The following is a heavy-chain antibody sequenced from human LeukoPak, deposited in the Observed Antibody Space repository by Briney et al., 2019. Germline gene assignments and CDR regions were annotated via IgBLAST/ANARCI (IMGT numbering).Heavy chain of an antibody. Sequence: GGSLRLSCAASGFTFSSYSMNWVRQAPGKGLEWVSYIRSSSSTIYYADSVKGRFTISRDNAKNSLYLQMNSLRAEDTAGYYCARDGSGRVPEMSAPDYWGQGTLVTVSS. CDR3: ARDGSGRVPEMSAPDY. D-gene: IGHD3-10*01. CDR1: GFTFSSYS. V-gene: IGHV3-48*01. CDR2: IRSSSSTI. J-gene: IGHJ4*02.